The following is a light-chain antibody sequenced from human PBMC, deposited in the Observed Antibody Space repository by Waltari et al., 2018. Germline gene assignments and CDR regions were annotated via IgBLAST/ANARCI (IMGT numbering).Light chain of an antibody. V-gene: IGKV3-20*01. Sequence: EVVLTQSPGTLSLSPGETATLSCRASQSIGRYLVWYQQKSGQAPRLLIYGASTRATGIPYRFSGSGSGTDFSLTISRLDAEDFAVYYCQNHERLPATFGQGTKVEIK. CDR3: QNHERLPAT. J-gene: IGKJ1*01. CDR2: GAS. CDR1: QSIGRY.